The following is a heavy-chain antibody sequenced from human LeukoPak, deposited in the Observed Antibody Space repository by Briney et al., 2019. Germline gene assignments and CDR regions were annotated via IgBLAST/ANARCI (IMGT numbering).Heavy chain of an antibody. J-gene: IGHJ5*02. V-gene: IGHV3-74*01. D-gene: IGHD3-16*01. CDR3: VRGEAHDS. CDR1: GFTFTSYW. Sequence: GGSLRLSCTASGFTFTSYWMQWVRQAPGKGLVWVSCINNDGSSTNYADSVKGRFTISRDSAKNTVYLQMDSPRTEDTAVYYCVRGEAHDSWGQRTLITVSS. CDR2: INNDGSST.